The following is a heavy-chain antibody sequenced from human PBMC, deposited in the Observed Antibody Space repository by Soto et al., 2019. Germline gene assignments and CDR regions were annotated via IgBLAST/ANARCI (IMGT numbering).Heavy chain of an antibody. CDR1: GGSLSSYY. CDR2: IYYSGST. V-gene: IGHV4-59*12. CDR3: ARWWSGSRQGFDP. Sequence: PSETLSLTCTVSGGSLSSYYWSWIRLLPGKGLEWIGYIYYSGSTNYNPSLKSRVTISVDTSKNQFSLKLSSVTAADTAVYYCARWWSGSRQGFDPWGQGTLVTVSS. J-gene: IGHJ5*02. D-gene: IGHD3-3*01.